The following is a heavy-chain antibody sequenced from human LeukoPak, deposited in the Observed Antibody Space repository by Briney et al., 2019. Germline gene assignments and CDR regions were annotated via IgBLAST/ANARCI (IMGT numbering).Heavy chain of an antibody. CDR2: ISGNNDNP. V-gene: IGHV1-18*01. D-gene: IGHD2-2*01. CDR3: ARDGTSTDDY. Sequence: ASVKLSCKTSGYTFSNFGINWVRQAPGQGLGWMGWISGNNDNPNYGQKFQGRFTVTTDSSTSTAYMELRNLTSDDTAVYYCARDGTSTDDYWGQGTLVTVSS. J-gene: IGHJ4*02. CDR1: GYTFSNFG.